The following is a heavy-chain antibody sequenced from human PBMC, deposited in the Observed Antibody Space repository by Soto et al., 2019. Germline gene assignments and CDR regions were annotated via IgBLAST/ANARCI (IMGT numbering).Heavy chain of an antibody. CDR1: GYTFTSYD. J-gene: IGHJ4*02. Sequence: GASVKVSCKASGYTFTSYDINWVRQATGQGLEWMGWMNPNSGSTGYAQKFQGRVTMTRNTSISTAYMELSSLRSEDTAVYYCARLHISNYDFWSGYRGGYYFDYWGQGTLVTGSS. CDR2: MNPNSGST. CDR3: ARLHISNYDFWSGYRGGYYFDY. D-gene: IGHD3-3*01. V-gene: IGHV1-8*01.